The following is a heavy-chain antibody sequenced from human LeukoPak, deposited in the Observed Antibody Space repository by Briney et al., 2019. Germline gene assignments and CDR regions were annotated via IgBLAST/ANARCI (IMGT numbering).Heavy chain of an antibody. Sequence: GGTLRLSCAASGFTFSSYSMNWVRQAPGKGLEWISYISFSSATVYYAGSVQGRFTISRDNAKNSLYLQMNSLRAEDTAVYYCARASYDNSGYYSGAGARADYWGQGILVTVSS. V-gene: IGHV3-48*01. J-gene: IGHJ4*02. CDR2: ISFSSATV. CDR3: ARASYDNSGYYSGAGARADY. D-gene: IGHD3-22*01. CDR1: GFTFSSYS.